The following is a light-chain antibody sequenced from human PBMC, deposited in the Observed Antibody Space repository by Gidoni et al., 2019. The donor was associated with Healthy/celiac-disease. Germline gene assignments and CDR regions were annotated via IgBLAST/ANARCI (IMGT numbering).Light chain of an antibody. J-gene: IGLJ2*01. Sequence: SYELTQPPSVSVSLGQMARITYSGEALLKKYAYWYQQKAGQFPVLVIYKDSERPSGIPERFSGSSSGTIVTLTISGVQAEDEADYYCLSADSSGTYRVFGGGTKLTVL. CDR2: KDS. CDR1: ALLKKY. CDR3: LSADSSGTYRV. V-gene: IGLV3-16*01.